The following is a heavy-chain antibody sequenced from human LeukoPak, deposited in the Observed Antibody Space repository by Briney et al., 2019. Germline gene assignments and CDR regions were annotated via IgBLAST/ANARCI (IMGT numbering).Heavy chain of an antibody. D-gene: IGHD1-26*01. CDR1: GFTFNNYW. CDR2: IEQDGSEK. Sequence: GGSLRLSCEASGFTFNNYWMSWVRQAPGKGLEWVANIEQDGSEKYYVDSVKGRFTISRDNAKKSMYLQMNSLRAEDTAVYYCARDKVVGATYFDYWGQGILVTVSS. CDR3: ARDKVVGATYFDY. J-gene: IGHJ4*02. V-gene: IGHV3-7*01.